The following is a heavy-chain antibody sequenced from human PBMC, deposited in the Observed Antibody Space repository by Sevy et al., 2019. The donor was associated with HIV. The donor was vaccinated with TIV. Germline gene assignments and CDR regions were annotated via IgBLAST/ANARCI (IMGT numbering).Heavy chain of an antibody. V-gene: IGHV1-69*13. CDR2: IIPIFGTA. Sequence: ASVKVSCKASGGTFSSYAISWVRQAPGQGLEWMGRIIPIFGTANYAQKFQGRVTITADESTSKAYMELSSLRSEDTAVYYCEVLAVAGRAFDIWGQGTMVTVSS. J-gene: IGHJ3*02. CDR1: GGTFSSYA. D-gene: IGHD6-19*01. CDR3: EVLAVAGRAFDI.